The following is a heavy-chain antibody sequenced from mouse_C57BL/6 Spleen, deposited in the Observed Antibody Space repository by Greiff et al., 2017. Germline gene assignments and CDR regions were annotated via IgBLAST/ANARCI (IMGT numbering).Heavy chain of an antibody. CDR2: IHPNSGST. D-gene: IGHD1-1*01. CDR1: GYTFTSYW. V-gene: IGHV1-64*01. CDR3: ARAYNYSSSDDAMGY. Sequence: QVHVKQPGAELVKPGASVKLSCKASGYTFTSYWMHWVKQRPGQGLEWIGLIHPNSGSTNYNEKFKSKATLTVDKASSTAYMQLSILTSENAAVCYCARAYNYSSSDDAMGYWGQGTSVTVSS. J-gene: IGHJ4*01.